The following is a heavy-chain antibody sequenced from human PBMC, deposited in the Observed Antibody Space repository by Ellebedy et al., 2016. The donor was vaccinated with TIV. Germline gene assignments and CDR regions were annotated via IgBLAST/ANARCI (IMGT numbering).Heavy chain of an antibody. CDR3: AREVGPDPFFDF. V-gene: IGHV3-23*01. CDR1: GFTFSNYG. Sequence: GESLKISCTGSGFTFSNYGMAWVRQAPGKGLQWVSTINDRGVNTHYADSAKGRFTISRDNSKNTVYMQRNSLTDEDTATYYCAREVGPDPFFDFWGQGTLVTVSS. J-gene: IGHJ4*02. CDR2: INDRGVNT. D-gene: IGHD1-26*01.